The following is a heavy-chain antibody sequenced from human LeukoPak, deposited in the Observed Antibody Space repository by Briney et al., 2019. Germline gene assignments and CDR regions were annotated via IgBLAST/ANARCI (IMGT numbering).Heavy chain of an antibody. J-gene: IGHJ4*02. CDR1: GYSFTSYW. Sequence: PGESLQISCKGSGYSFTSYWIGWVRQMPGKGLEWMGIIYPGDSDTRYNPSFQGQVTISADKSISTAYLQWSSLKASDTAMYYCARLPTRFLEWLSWYYFDYWGQGTLVTVSS. V-gene: IGHV5-51*01. D-gene: IGHD3-3*01. CDR3: ARLPTRFLEWLSWYYFDY. CDR2: IYPGDSDT.